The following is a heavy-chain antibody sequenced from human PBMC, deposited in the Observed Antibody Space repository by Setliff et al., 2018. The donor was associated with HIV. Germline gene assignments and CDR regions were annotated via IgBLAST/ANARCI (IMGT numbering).Heavy chain of an antibody. J-gene: IGHJ4*02. Sequence: PGGSLRLSCAASGFTFSSYGMHWVRQAPGKGLEWVAVIWYDGSNKYYADSVKGRFTNSRDNSKNTLYLQMNSLRAEDTAVYYCAKDRWGGKPYYFDYWGQGTLVTVSS. CDR1: GFTFSSYG. CDR2: IWYDGSNK. CDR3: AKDRWGGKPYYFDY. D-gene: IGHD7-27*01. V-gene: IGHV3-33*06.